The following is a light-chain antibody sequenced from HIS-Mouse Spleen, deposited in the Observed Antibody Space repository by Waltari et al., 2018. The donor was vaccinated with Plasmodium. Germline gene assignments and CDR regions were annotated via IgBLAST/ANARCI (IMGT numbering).Light chain of an antibody. CDR3: QQYNNWPAWT. J-gene: IGKJ1*01. Sequence: EIVMTQSPATLSVSPGERATLSCRASQRVSSNLAWYQQKPGQPPRLLIYGASTRATGIPARFSGSGSGTEFTLTISSLQSEDFAVYYCQQYNNWPAWTFGQGTKVEIK. CDR1: QRVSSN. V-gene: IGKV3-15*01. CDR2: GAS.